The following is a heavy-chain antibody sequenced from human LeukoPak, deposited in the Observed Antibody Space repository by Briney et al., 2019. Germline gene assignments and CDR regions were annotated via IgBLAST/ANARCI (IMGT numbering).Heavy chain of an antibody. V-gene: IGHV3-33*01. CDR2: IWYDGSNK. CDR3: ARGGGDYSDAFDI. CDR1: GFTFSSYG. J-gene: IGHJ3*02. Sequence: PGRSLRLSCVASGFTFSSYGMHWVRQAPGKGLEWVAVIWYDGSNKYYADSVKGRFTISRDNSKNTLYLQMNSLRAEDTAVYYCARGGGDYSDAFDIWGQGTMVTVSS. D-gene: IGHD2-21*02.